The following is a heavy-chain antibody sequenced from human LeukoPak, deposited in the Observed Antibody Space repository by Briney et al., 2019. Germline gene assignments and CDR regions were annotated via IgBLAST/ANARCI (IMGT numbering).Heavy chain of an antibody. CDR1: GGSFSGYY. Sequence: SETLSLTCAVYGGSFSGYYWSWIRQPPGKGLEWIGEINHSGSTNYNPSLKSRVTISVDTSKNQFSLKLSSVTAADTAVYYCARWLDSGGAMVRGPYYYYMDVWGKGTTVTVSS. J-gene: IGHJ6*03. CDR3: ARWLDSGGAMVRGPYYYYMDV. CDR2: INHSGST. V-gene: IGHV4-34*01. D-gene: IGHD3-10*01.